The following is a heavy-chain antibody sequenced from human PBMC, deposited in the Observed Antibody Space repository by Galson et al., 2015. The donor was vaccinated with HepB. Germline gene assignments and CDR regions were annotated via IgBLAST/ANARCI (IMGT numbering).Heavy chain of an antibody. D-gene: IGHD6-19*01. V-gene: IGHV3-21*01. CDR2: ISSSSSYI. Sequence: SLRLSCAASGFTFSSYSMNWVRQAPGKGLEWVSSISSSSSYIYYADSVKGRFTISRDNAKNSLYLQMNSLRAEDTAVYYCARETIAVAADWYFDLWGRGTLVTVSS. CDR3: ARETIAVAADWYFDL. J-gene: IGHJ2*01. CDR1: GFTFSSYS.